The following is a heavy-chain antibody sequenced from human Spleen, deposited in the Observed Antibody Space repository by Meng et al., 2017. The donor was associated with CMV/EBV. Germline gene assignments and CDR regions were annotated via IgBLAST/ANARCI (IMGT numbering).Heavy chain of an antibody. J-gene: IGHJ4*02. D-gene: IGHD6-6*01. CDR1: GFTVSSYY. CDR2: ISSSSYI. V-gene: IGHV3-21*01. CDR3: ARGDSSSGLDY. Sequence: LSCPASGFTVSSYYMSWVRQAPGKGLEWVSSISSSSYIYYADSVKGRFTISRDNAKNSLYLQMNSLRAEDTAVYYCARGDSSSGLDYWGQGTLVTVSS.